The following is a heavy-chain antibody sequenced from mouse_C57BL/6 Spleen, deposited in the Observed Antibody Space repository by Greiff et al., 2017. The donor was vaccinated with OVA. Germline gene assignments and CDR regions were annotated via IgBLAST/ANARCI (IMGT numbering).Heavy chain of an antibody. Sequence: EVHLVESGGGLVQPGGSLKLSCAASGFTFSDYYMYWVRQTPEKRLEWVAYISNGGGSTYYPDTVKSRFTISRDNAKNTLYLQMSRLKSEDTAMYYCARRWMALTGDWYFDVWGTGTTVTVSS. D-gene: IGHD4-1*01. J-gene: IGHJ1*03. CDR1: GFTFSDYY. V-gene: IGHV5-12*01. CDR2: ISNGGGST. CDR3: ARRWMALTGDWYFDV.